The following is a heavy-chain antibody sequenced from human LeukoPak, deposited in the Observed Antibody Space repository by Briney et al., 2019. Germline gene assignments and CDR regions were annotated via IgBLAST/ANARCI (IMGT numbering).Heavy chain of an antibody. CDR2: ITSDGSNT. V-gene: IGHV3-74*01. D-gene: IGHD2-2*01. Sequence: GGSLRLSCATSGFIFSTYSMHWIRQGPGKGLVWVSRITSDGSNTDYADSVKGRFTISRDNTRNTLYLQMNSLRSEDTAVYYCARSRDAAFDIWGRGTMVTVSS. J-gene: IGHJ3*02. CDR1: GFIFSTYS. CDR3: ARSRDAAFDI.